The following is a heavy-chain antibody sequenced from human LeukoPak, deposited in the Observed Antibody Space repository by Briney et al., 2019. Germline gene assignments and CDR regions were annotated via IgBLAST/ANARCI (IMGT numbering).Heavy chain of an antibody. V-gene: IGHV4-39*07. J-gene: IGHJ5*02. D-gene: IGHD2-2*01. CDR1: GGSISSSSYY. CDR3: ARDLAEDIVVVPAAPKNRFDP. CDR2: IYYSGST. Sequence: PSETLSLTCTVSGGSISSSSYYWGWIRQPPGKGLEWIGSIYYSGSTYYNPSLKSRVTISVDTSKNQFSLKLSSVTAADTAVYYCARDLAEDIVVVPAAPKNRFDPWGQGTLVTVSS.